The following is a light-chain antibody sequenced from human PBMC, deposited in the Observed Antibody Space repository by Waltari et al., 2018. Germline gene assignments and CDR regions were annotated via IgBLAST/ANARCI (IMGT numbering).Light chain of an antibody. J-gene: IGLJ3*02. CDR3: NSYTSNITWV. V-gene: IGLV2-14*03. Sequence: QSALTQPASVSGSPGQSITISCTGTSSDVGGYNYVSWYQQHPGKAPKLMIYDVTNRPSGVSTRFSGSKSGNTASLTISGLQAEDEADYYCNSYTSNITWVFGGGTKLTVL. CDR1: SSDVGGYNY. CDR2: DVT.